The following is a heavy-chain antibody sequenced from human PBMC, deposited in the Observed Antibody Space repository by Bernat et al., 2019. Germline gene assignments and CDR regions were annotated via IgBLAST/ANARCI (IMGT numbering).Heavy chain of an antibody. Sequence: QLQLQESGPGLVKPSETLSLTCSVSGGSISSSSYYWGWIRQPPGKGLEWIGSIDYSGSTYYNPSLKSRVTISVDTAKYQFSLKLSSVTAADTAVYYCARISSTYYDFWSGYPGGGYYYYGMDVWGHGTTVTVSS. CDR1: GGSISSSSYY. V-gene: IGHV4-39*01. CDR2: IDYSGST. CDR3: ARISSTYYDFWSGYPGGGYYYYGMDV. J-gene: IGHJ6*02. D-gene: IGHD3-3*01.